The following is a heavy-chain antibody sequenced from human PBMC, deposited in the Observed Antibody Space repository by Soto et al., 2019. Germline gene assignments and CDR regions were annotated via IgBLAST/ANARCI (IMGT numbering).Heavy chain of an antibody. J-gene: IGHJ4*02. CDR1: ADSISSKSVA. Sequence: SQTLWLTCAICADSISSKSVAWSWLRHSSSRGLEWLGRTYFRSKWYNEYAVSVKSRITINSDTSRNQFSLQLKSVTPDDTAVYFCARADTSGTYHNWGQGTLVTVSS. CDR3: ARADTSGTYHN. V-gene: IGHV6-1*01. CDR2: TYFRSKWYN. D-gene: IGHD3-10*01.